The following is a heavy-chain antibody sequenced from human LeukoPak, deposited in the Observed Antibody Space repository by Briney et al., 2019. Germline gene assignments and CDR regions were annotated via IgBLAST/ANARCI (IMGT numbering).Heavy chain of an antibody. CDR2: IRGSGSGSGSGM. V-gene: IGHV3-48*04. D-gene: IGHD7-27*01. Sequence: GGSLRLSCAASGFVFSDYSMNWVRLAPGKGLEWVSNIRGSGSGSGSGMYYADSVKGRFTISRDNAKNSLYLQMSSLRAEDTAFYYCARDNNWGFDFWGQGALVTVSS. CDR1: GFVFSDYS. J-gene: IGHJ4*02. CDR3: ARDNNWGFDF.